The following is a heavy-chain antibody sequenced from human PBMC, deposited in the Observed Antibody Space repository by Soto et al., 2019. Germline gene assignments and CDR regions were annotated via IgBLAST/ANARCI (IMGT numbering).Heavy chain of an antibody. J-gene: IGHJ4*02. Sequence: GGSLRLSCAASGFTFSSYWMSWVRQAPGKGLEWVANIKQDGSEKYYVDSVKGRFTISRDNAKNSLYLQMNSLRAEDTAVYYCARDRSGWQLLSDYWGQGTLVTVSS. CDR2: IKQDGSEK. CDR1: GFTFSSYW. V-gene: IGHV3-7*01. D-gene: IGHD6-19*01. CDR3: ARDRSGWQLLSDY.